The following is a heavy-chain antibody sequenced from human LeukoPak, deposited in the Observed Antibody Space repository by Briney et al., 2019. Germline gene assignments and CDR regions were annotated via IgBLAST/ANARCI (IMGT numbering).Heavy chain of an antibody. J-gene: IGHJ4*02. CDR2: ISSSGSTI. CDR1: GFTFSSYE. V-gene: IGHV3-48*03. D-gene: IGHD3-22*01. CDR3: ARVASSGPFGY. Sequence: GGSLRLSCAASGFTFSSYEMNWVRQAPGKGLEWVSYISSSGSTIYYADSVKGRFTISRDNAKNSLYLQMNSLRAEDTAVYYCARVASSGPFGYWGQGTLVTVSS.